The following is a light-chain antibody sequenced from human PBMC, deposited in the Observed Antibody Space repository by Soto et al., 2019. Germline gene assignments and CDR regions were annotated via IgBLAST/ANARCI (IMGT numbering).Light chain of an antibody. Sequence: QSVLTQPPSASVTPGQRVTISCSGSSSNIASNTVNWYQQVPGTAPKVLIYKNDQRPSGVPDRFSAFKSDTSASLAISGLRSEDEGDYYCAAWDDSLKGPVFGGGTQLTVL. J-gene: IGLJ2*01. CDR1: SSNIASNT. CDR3: AAWDDSLKGPV. V-gene: IGLV1-44*01. CDR2: KND.